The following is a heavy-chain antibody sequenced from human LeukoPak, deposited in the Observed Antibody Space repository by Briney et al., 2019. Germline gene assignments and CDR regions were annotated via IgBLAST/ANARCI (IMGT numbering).Heavy chain of an antibody. CDR2: INHSGST. D-gene: IGHD4-23*01. Sequence: SETLSLTCAVYGGSFSGYYWSWIRQPPGKGLEWIGEINHSGSTNYNPSLKSRVTMSVDTSKNQFSLKLSSVTAADTAVYYCARRGSGNSYITPTLRPVDYWGQGTLVTVSS. CDR1: GGSFSGYY. V-gene: IGHV4-34*01. CDR3: ARRGSGNSYITPTLRPVDY. J-gene: IGHJ4*02.